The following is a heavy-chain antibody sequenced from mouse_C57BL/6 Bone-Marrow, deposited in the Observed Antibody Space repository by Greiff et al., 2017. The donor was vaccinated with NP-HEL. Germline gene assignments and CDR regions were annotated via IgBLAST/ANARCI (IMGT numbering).Heavy chain of an antibody. V-gene: IGHV1-64*01. CDR3: ARSGYGNHYYYAMDY. J-gene: IGHJ4*01. CDR1: GYTFTSYW. Sequence: QVQLQQSGAELVKPGASVTLSCKASGYTFTSYWMHRVKQRPGQGLEWIGIIHPTSGSTNSNEKFKGKATLTVDKSSSTAYMHLSSLTSEDSAVYYCARSGYGNHYYYAMDYWGQGTSVTVSS. D-gene: IGHD2-1*01. CDR2: IHPTSGST.